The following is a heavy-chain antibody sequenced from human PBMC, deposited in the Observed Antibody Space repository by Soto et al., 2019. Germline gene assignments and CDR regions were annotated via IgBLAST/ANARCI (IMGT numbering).Heavy chain of an antibody. CDR1: GFTFSSYG. CDR2: ISSSSSYI. J-gene: IGHJ5*02. D-gene: IGHD6-19*01. V-gene: IGHV3-21*01. Sequence: PGGSLRLSCAASGFTFSSYGMNWVRQAPGKGLEWVSSISSSSSYIYYADSVKGRFTISRDNAKNSLYLQMNSLRAEDTAVYYCARDSIAVALSGNWFDPWGQGTLVTVSS. CDR3: ARDSIAVALSGNWFDP.